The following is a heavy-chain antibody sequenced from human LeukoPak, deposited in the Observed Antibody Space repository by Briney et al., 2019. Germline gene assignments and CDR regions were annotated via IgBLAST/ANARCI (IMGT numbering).Heavy chain of an antibody. V-gene: IGHV3-23*01. CDR2: ISGSGGST. CDR1: GFPFSSYA. Sequence: GGSLRLSCAASGFPFSSYAMSWVRQAPGKGLEWVSAISGSGGSTYYADSVKGRFTISRDNFKNTLYLQMNSLRAEDTAVYYCAKDRVGYYGSGSSRFDPWGQGTLVTVSS. D-gene: IGHD3-10*01. CDR3: AKDRVGYYGSGSSRFDP. J-gene: IGHJ5*02.